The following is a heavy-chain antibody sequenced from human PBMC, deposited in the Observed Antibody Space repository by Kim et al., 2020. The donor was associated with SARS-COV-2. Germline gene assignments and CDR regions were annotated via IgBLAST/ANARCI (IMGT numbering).Heavy chain of an antibody. CDR3: AKDKTGFLEWDDAFDI. J-gene: IGHJ3*02. V-gene: IGHV3-30*02. D-gene: IGHD3-3*01. Sequence: DSGKSRFAVSSNNSKNTVYLQMNSLRPEDTAVYYCAKDKTGFLEWDDAFDIWGQGTMVTVSS.